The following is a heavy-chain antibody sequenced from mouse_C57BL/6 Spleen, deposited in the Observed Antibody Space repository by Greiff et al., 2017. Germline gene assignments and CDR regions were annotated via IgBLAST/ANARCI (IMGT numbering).Heavy chain of an antibody. CDR3: ATPPYYD. V-gene: IGHV1-26*01. D-gene: IGHD1-1*01. J-gene: IGHJ2*01. Sequence: EVQLQQSGPELVKPGASVKISCKASGYTFTDYYMNWVKQSHGKSLEWIGDINPNNGGTSYNQKFKGKATLTVDKSSSTAYMELRSLTSEDSAVYYCATPPYYDWGQGTTLTVSS. CDR2: INPNNGGT. CDR1: GYTFTDYY.